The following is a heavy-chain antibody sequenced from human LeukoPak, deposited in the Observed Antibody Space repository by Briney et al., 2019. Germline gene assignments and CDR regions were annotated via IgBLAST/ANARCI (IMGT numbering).Heavy chain of an antibody. CDR3: AREYYYGSGSYYNKCYFDY. D-gene: IGHD3-10*01. J-gene: IGHJ4*02. Sequence: SVKVSCKASGGTFSSYAISWVRQAPGQGLEWVGGIIPIFGTANYAQKFQGRVTITTDESTSTAYMELSSLRSEDTAVYYCAREYYYGSGSYYNKCYFDYWGQGTLVTVSS. CDR2: IIPIFGTA. CDR1: GGTFSSYA. V-gene: IGHV1-69*05.